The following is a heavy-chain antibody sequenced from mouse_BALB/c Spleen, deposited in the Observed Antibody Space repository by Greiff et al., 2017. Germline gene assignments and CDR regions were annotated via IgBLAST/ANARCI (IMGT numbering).Heavy chain of an antibody. CDR3: ARHNGNYPDWYFDV. CDR2: ISNGGGST. CDR1: GFTFSSYT. Sequence: VKLVESGGGLVQPGGSLKLSCAASGFTFSSYTMSWVRQTPEKRLEWVAYISNGGGSTYYPDTVKGRFTISRDNAKNTLYLQMSSLKSEDTAMYYCARHNGNYPDWYFDVWGAGTTVTVSS. V-gene: IGHV5-12-2*01. J-gene: IGHJ1*01. D-gene: IGHD2-1*01.